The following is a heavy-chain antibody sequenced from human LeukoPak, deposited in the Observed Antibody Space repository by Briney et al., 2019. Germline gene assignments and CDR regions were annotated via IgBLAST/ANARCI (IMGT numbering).Heavy chain of an antibody. CDR1: GGSISSGGYY. Sequence: TLSLTCTVSGGSISSGGYYWSWIRQHPGKGLEWIGYIYYSGSTYYNPSLKSRVTISVDTSKNQFSLKLSSVTAADTAVYYCARMHIVVVTAIRGRYYFDYWGQGTLVTVSS. D-gene: IGHD2-21*02. V-gene: IGHV4-31*03. CDR3: ARMHIVVVTAIRGRYYFDY. CDR2: IYYSGST. J-gene: IGHJ4*02.